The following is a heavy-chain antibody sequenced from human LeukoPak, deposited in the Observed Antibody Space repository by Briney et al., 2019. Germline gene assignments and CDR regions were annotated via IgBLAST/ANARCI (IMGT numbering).Heavy chain of an antibody. D-gene: IGHD4/OR15-4a*01. CDR1: GFTFNFYG. V-gene: IGHV3-NL1*01. Sequence: GGSLRLSCAASGFTFNFYGMHWVRQAPGKGLEWVSFIYSGSTHYSDSVKGRFTISRDNSKNTLYLQMNSLRAEDTAVYYCARRAGAYSHPYDYWGQGTLVTVSS. J-gene: IGHJ4*02. CDR2: IYSGST. CDR3: ARRAGAYSHPYDY.